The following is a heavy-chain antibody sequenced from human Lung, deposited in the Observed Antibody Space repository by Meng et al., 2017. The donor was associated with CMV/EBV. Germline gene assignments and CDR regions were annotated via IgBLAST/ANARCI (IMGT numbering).Heavy chain of an antibody. V-gene: IGHV4-59*03. CDR1: GWSISGYY. CDR3: AVPDKWGNNPHDIFDI. Sequence: LXCSVSGWSISGYYWSWVRLPPGKGLEYIGYVHFTRRTNYNPSLKRRVTISVDVSKNQFSLKLTSVTAADTAVYYCAVPDKWGNNPHDIFDIWGQGTMVTVSS. J-gene: IGHJ3*02. D-gene: IGHD3-22*01. CDR2: VHFTRRT.